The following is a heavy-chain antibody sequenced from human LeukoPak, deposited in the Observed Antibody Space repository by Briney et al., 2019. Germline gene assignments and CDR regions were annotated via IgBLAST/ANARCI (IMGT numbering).Heavy chain of an antibody. J-gene: IGHJ4*02. CDR2: ISTDGGST. Sequence: SGGSLRLSCAGSGFTFSSYLMHWVRQAPGKGLVWVSLISTDGGSTAYADSVKGRFTIFRDNANNMLYLQLNSLTAEDTAVYYCTAVPGRAGDYWGQGIPVTVSS. V-gene: IGHV3-74*01. CDR1: GFTFSSYL. D-gene: IGHD6-19*01. CDR3: TAVPGRAGDY.